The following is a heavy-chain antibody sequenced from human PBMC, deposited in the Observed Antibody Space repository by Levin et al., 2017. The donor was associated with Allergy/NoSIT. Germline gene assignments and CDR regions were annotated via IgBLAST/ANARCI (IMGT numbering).Heavy chain of an antibody. J-gene: IGHJ6*02. Sequence: KPSETLSLTCTFSGFSLSTSGMCVSWIRQPPGKALEWLALIDWDDDKYYSTSLKTRLTISKDTSKNQVVLTMTNMDPVDTATYYCARIPTRYYDSSGYYPEYYDYGMDGWGQGTTVTVSS. CDR1: GFSLSTSGMC. CDR3: ARIPTRYYDSSGYYPEYYDYGMDG. V-gene: IGHV2-70*01. CDR2: IDWDDDK. D-gene: IGHD3-22*01.